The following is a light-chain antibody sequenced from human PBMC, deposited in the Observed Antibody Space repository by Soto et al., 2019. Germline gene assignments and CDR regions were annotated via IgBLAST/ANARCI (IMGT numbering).Light chain of an antibody. CDR1: SSDVGGYDY. CDR2: EVS. CDR3: SSYSISTAYL. V-gene: IGLV2-14*01. J-gene: IGLJ1*01. Sequence: QSALTQPASVSGSPGQSITISCTGTSSDVGGYDYVSWYQLHPGKAPKLMIFEVSNRPSGVSYRFSGSKSGNTASLTISGLQVEDEADYFCSSYSISTAYLFGTGIKVTVL.